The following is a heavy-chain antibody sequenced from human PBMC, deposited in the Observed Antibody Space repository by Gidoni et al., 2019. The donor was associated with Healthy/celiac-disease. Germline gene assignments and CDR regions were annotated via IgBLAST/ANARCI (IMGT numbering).Heavy chain of an antibody. Sequence: EVQLVESGGGLVQPGGSLRLSCAASGFTFSSYSMNWVRKAPGKGLEWVSYISSSSSTIYSADSVKGRFTISRDNSKNALYLQMNSLRDEDTAVYYCARDLTPHRLSIAARPFSHWGQGTLVTVSS. V-gene: IGHV3-48*02. J-gene: IGHJ4*02. CDR3: ARDLTPHRLSIAARPFSH. D-gene: IGHD6-6*01. CDR2: ISSSSSTI. CDR1: GFTFSSYS.